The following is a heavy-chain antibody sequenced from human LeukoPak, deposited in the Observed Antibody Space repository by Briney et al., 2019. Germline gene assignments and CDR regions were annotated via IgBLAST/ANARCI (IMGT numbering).Heavy chain of an antibody. CDR2: INPNSGGT. J-gene: IGHJ4*02. Sequence: GASVKVSCKASGYTFTGYYMHWVRQAPGQGLEWMGWINPNSGGTNYAQKFQGRVTMTRDTSISTAYMELSRLRSDDTAVYYCARLSSGGSGPIDYWGQGTLVTVSS. CDR3: ARLSSGGSGPIDY. CDR1: GYTFTGYY. V-gene: IGHV1-2*02. D-gene: IGHD3-10*01.